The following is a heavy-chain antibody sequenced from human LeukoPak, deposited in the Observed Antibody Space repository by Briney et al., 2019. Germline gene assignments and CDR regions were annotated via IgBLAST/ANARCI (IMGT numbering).Heavy chain of an antibody. V-gene: IGHV4-61*01. J-gene: IGHJ3*02. CDR3: ATLTGGDDAFDI. Sequence: SETLSLTCTVSSGSLSTSNYYWSWIRQPPGKGLEWIGYIFYTGSTDYNPSLKSRVTISVLTSKNRFSLKLSSVTAADTAVYYCATLTGGDDAFDIWGQGTMVTVSS. D-gene: IGHD4-23*01. CDR1: SGSLSTSNYY. CDR2: IFYTGST.